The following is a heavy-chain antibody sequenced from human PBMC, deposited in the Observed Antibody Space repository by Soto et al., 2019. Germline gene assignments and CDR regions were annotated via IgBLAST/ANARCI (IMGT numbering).Heavy chain of an antibody. CDR1: GFTFRNHA. Sequence: GGPLRLSRAASGFTFRNHAMSWISQAQGKGLEWVSAISGSGGSTYYADSVKGRFTISRDNSKNTLYLQMNSLRAEDTAVYYYLKDDGSYFFYYYGMDVWGQGTTVTVSS. V-gene: IGHV3-23*01. J-gene: IGHJ6*02. D-gene: IGHD1-26*01. CDR2: ISGSGGST. CDR3: LKDDGSYFFYYYGMDV.